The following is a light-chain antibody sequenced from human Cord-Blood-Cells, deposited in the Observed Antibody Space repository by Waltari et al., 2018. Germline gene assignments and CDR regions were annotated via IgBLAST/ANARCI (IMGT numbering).Light chain of an antibody. CDR2: DAS. V-gene: IGKV3-11*01. J-gene: IGKJ5*01. CDR1: QSVSSY. CDR3: QQRSNWPPIT. Sequence: EIVLTQSPATLSLSPGERATLSCRASQSVSSYLAWYQRKPGQAPRLLIYDASDRATGIPGRCSGSASGTDFTLTISSLEPEDFAVYYCQQRSNWPPITFGQGTRLEIK.